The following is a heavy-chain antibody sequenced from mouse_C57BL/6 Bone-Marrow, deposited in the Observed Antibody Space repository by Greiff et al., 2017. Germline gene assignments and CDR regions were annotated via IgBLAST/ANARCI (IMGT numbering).Heavy chain of an antibody. V-gene: IGHV5-6*01. Sequence: EVQLVESGGDLVKPGGSLKLSCAASGFTFSSYGMSWVRQTPDKRLEWVATVSSGGSYNYYPDSVTGRFTISRDNAKNTLYLQMSSRKSEDTAMYYCARQRTGYYFDYWGQGTTLTGSS. CDR3: ARQRTGYYFDY. D-gene: IGHD4-1*01. J-gene: IGHJ2*01. CDR2: VSSGGSYN. CDR1: GFTFSSYG.